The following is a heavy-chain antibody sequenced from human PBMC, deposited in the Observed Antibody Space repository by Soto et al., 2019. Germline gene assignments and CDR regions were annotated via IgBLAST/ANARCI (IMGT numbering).Heavy chain of an antibody. V-gene: IGHV3-7*01. J-gene: IGHJ5*02. CDR2: IKHDGSEQ. CDR1: GFTFTNFW. D-gene: IGHD2-15*01. Sequence: GGSLRLSCAASGFTFTNFWMSWVRQAPGKGLEWVANIKHDGSEQYYVDSVKGRFTISRDNAENSLFLQMNSLRAEDTAIYYCAREGDCSGGRCYTGLKSWGQGTLVTVSS. CDR3: AREGDCSGGRCYTGLKS.